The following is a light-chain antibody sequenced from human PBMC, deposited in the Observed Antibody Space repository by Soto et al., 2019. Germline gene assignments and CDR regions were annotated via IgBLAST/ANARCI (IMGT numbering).Light chain of an antibody. CDR3: SSYTSSRTHVV. CDR2: DVS. Sequence: QSVLTQPASVSVSPGQSITISCTGTSADVGGYDYVSWYEHHPGKDPKLMIYDVSNRTSGISKRFSGSKSGNTASLTISGRQSEVEADYYCSSYTSSRTHVVFGGGTKLTVL. CDR1: SADVGGYDY. V-gene: IGLV2-14*03. J-gene: IGLJ2*01.